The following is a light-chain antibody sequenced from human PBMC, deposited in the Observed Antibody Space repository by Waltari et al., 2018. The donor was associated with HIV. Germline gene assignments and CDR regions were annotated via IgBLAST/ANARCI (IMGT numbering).Light chain of an antibody. V-gene: IGLV3-19*01. CDR3: DSRDTDGRLHV. J-gene: IGLJ1*01. CDR2: GEN. CDR1: SLRRYS. Sequence: SSELTQDPAVSVALGQTVRITCQGDSLRRYSANWYRQKPGQAPVLVLYGENNWPYGIPDRFSGSSSGDTATLTITGAQAEDEADYYCDSRDTDGRLHVFGTGT.